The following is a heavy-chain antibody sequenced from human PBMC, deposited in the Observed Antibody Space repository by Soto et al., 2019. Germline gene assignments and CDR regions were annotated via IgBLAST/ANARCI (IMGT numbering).Heavy chain of an antibody. CDR3: ARARVYYDFWSGYYLNYYYYMDV. D-gene: IGHD3-3*01. CDR1: GYTFTSYA. J-gene: IGHJ6*03. V-gene: IGHV7-4-1*01. Sequence: ASVKVSCKASGYTFTSYAVNWVRQAPGQGLEWMGWINTNTGNPTYAQGFTGRFVFSLDTSVSTAYLQICSLKAEDTAVYYCARARVYYDFWSGYYLNYYYYMDVWGKGTTVTVSS. CDR2: INTNTGNP.